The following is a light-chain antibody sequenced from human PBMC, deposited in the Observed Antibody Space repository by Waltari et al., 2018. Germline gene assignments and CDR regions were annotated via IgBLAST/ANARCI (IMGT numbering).Light chain of an antibody. J-gene: IGKJ2*01. CDR2: GAS. Sequence: EIVMAQSPASLSVSPGERAIFSCRASQRVTTNVAWYQQKPCQPPRLLIYGASTRATDIPARFSGSGSGTEFTLTITSPQSEDVGVYYCHQYNDGPPFNFGQGTKLEIK. V-gene: IGKV3-15*01. CDR1: QRVTTN. CDR3: HQYNDGPPFN.